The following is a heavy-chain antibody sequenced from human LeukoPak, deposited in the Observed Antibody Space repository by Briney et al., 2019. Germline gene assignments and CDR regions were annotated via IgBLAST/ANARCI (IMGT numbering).Heavy chain of an antibody. V-gene: IGHV4-59*01. D-gene: IGHD3-22*01. CDR2: IYYSGST. Sequence: SETLSLTCTVSGGSISSYYWSWIRQPPGKGLEWIGYIYYSGSTNYNPSLKSRVTISVDTSKNQFYLKLSSVTAADTAVYYCARAPNYYYDSSGYYDYWGQGTLVTVSS. CDR3: ARAPNYYYDSSGYYDY. J-gene: IGHJ4*02. CDR1: GGSISSYY.